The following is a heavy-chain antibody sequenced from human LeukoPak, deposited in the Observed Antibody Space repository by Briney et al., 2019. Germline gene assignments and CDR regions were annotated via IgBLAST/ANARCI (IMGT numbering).Heavy chain of an antibody. D-gene: IGHD2/OR15-2a*01. Sequence: PGGSLRLSCAVSGFTFTTYVMTWVRQAPGRGLEWVSAISCSGTITYYADSVKDRFTISRDNSKNTLSLQINSLRAENTAIYYCSNAHFRDDWGQGTLVTVSS. V-gene: IGHV3-23*01. CDR1: GFTFTTYV. J-gene: IGHJ4*02. CDR3: SNAHFRDD. CDR2: ISCSGTIT.